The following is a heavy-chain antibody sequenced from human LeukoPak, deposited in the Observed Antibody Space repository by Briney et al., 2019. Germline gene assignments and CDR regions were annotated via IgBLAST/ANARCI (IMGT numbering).Heavy chain of an antibody. Sequence: SETLSLTCSVSGGSISSYYWSWIRQPPGKGLEWIGSIYYSGSTYYNPSLKSRVTISVDTSKNQFSLKLSSVTAADTAVYYCASQGYSSSWYYFDYWGQGTLVTVSS. CDR2: IYYSGST. D-gene: IGHD6-13*01. CDR1: GGSISSYY. J-gene: IGHJ4*02. CDR3: ASQGYSSSWYYFDY. V-gene: IGHV4-59*05.